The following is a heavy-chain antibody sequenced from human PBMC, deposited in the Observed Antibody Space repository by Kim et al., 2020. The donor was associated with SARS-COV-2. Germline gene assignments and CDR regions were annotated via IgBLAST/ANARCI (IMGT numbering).Heavy chain of an antibody. D-gene: IGHD3-3*01. J-gene: IGHJ6*03. Sequence: GGSLRLSCAASGFTFSSYAMSWVRQAPGKGLEWVSAISGSGGSTYYADSVKGRFTISRDNAKNTLYLQMNSLRAEDTAVYYCANSGRYYDFWSCLHVGSLYMDVWGTGTPVTVSS. V-gene: IGHV3-23*01. CDR1: GFTFSSYA. CDR2: ISGSGGST. CDR3: ANSGRYYDFWSCLHVGSLYMDV.